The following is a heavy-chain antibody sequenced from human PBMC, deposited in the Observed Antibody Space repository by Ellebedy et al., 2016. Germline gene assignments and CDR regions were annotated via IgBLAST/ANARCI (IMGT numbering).Heavy chain of an antibody. CDR2: IKQDGSEK. D-gene: IGHD6-19*01. CDR3: ASGPTSIGWYRFDY. CDR1: GFDFSKAW. Sequence: GGSLRLSCAVSGFDFSKAWMNWVRQAPGKGLEWVANIKQDGSEKYYVDSVKGRFTISRDNAKNSLYLQMNSLRAEDTAVYYCASGPTSIGWYRFDYWGQGTPVTVSS. J-gene: IGHJ4*02. V-gene: IGHV3-7*01.